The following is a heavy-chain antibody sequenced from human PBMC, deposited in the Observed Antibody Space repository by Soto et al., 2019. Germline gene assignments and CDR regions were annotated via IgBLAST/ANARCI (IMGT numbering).Heavy chain of an antibody. Sequence: QVQLQQWGAGLLKPSETLSLTCAVYGGSFSGYYWSWIRQPPGKGLEWIGEINHSGSTNYNPSLKRRVTLSVDRSKNHFSLKLSSVTATDTAMYYCARKTGIRYYFEYWGQGTLVTVSS. CDR2: INHSGST. CDR1: GGSFSGYY. D-gene: IGHD3-10*01. V-gene: IGHV4-34*01. CDR3: ARKTGIRYYFEY. J-gene: IGHJ4*02.